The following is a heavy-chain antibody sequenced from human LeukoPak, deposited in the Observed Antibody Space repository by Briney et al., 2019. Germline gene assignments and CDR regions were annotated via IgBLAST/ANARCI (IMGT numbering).Heavy chain of an antibody. Sequence: GGSLRLSCAASGLTVSNNYMKWVRQAPGKGLEWVSLIYSGGSTYYADSVKGRFTISRDTPKNTVYLQMNSLRAEDTAMYYCGAGRQFVGAFDIWGQGTLVTVSS. D-gene: IGHD3-10*01. V-gene: IGHV3-53*01. CDR1: GLTVSNNY. J-gene: IGHJ3*02. CDR2: IYSGGST. CDR3: GAGRQFVGAFDI.